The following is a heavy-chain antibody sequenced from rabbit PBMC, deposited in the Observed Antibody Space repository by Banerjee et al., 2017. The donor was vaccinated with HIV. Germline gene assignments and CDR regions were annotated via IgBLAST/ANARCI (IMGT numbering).Heavy chain of an antibody. J-gene: IGHJ4*01. V-gene: IGHV1S47*01. Sequence: QEQLGESGGGLVQPGGSLKLSCKASGFDFSSCGVSWVRQAPGKGLEWVGYIDPIFGRTSYASWVNGRFTISSHNAQNTVFLQMTSLTAADTATYFCVRDWGAYASSGDYYLHLWGQGTLVTVS. D-gene: IGHD1-1*01. CDR2: IDPIFGRT. CDR3: VRDWGAYASSGDYYLHL. CDR1: GFDFSSCG.